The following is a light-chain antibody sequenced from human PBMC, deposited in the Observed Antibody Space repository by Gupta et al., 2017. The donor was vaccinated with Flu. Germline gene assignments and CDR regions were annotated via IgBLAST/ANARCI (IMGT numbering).Light chain of an antibody. CDR3: AARDDSLDGWV. V-gene: IGLV1-47*01. CDR2: SND. CDR1: SSNVGNNY. Sequence: SSSNVGNNYVYWYQHLPRTAPKLLIYSNDQRPSGIPDRFSGSKSGTSGSLAISGLRSEDEADYFCAARDDSLDGWVFGGGTKLTVL. J-gene: IGLJ3*02.